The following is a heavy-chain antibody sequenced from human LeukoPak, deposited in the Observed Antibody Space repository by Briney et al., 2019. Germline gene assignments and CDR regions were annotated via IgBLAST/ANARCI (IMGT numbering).Heavy chain of an antibody. D-gene: IGHD5-18*01. CDR1: GGSISSYY. Sequence: PSETLSLTCTVSGGSISSYYWSWIRQPPGKGLEWIGYIYYSGSTNYSPSLKSRVTISVDTSKNQFSLKLSSVTAADTAVYYCARSEYSYGADAFDIWGQGTMVNVSS. CDR3: ARSEYSYGADAFDI. V-gene: IGHV4-59*01. CDR2: IYYSGST. J-gene: IGHJ3*02.